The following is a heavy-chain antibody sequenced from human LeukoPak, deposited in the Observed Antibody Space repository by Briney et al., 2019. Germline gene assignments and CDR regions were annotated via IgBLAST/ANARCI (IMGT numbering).Heavy chain of an antibody. CDR2: IYYSGST. CDR3: ARGDGDYDLFDY. Sequence: SETPSLTCTVSGGSISSYYWSWIRQPPGKGLEWIGYIYYSGSTNYNPSLKSRVTISVDTSKNQFSLKLSSVTAADTAVYYCARGDGDYDLFDYWGQGTLVTVSS. D-gene: IGHD4-17*01. V-gene: IGHV4-59*01. CDR1: GGSISSYY. J-gene: IGHJ4*02.